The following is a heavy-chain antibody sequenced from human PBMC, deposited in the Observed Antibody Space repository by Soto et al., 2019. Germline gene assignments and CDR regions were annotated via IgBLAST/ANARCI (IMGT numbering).Heavy chain of an antibody. Sequence: AGGSLRLSCAASGFTFSSYAMHWVRQAPGKGLEWVAVISYDGSNKYYADSVKGRSTISRDNSKNTLYLQMNSLRAEDTAVYYCASEQLAVLRGVLDYWGQGTLVTVSS. CDR1: GFTFSSYA. D-gene: IGHD1-1*01. V-gene: IGHV3-30-3*01. CDR2: ISYDGSNK. J-gene: IGHJ4*02. CDR3: ASEQLAVLRGVLDY.